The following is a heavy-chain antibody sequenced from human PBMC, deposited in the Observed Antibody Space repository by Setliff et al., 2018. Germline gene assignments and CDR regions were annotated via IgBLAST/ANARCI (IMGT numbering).Heavy chain of an antibody. CDR2: IYYSGST. J-gene: IGHJ5*02. V-gene: IGHV4-30-4*08. Sequence: PSETLSLTCTVSGGSISSGDYYWSWFRQPPGKGLEWIGYIYYSGSTYYNPSLKSRVTISVDTSKNQFSLKLSSVTAADTAVYYCARVMGGSYGFSWFDPWGQGTLVTVSS. D-gene: IGHD1-26*01. CDR1: GGSISSGDYY. CDR3: ARVMGGSYGFSWFDP.